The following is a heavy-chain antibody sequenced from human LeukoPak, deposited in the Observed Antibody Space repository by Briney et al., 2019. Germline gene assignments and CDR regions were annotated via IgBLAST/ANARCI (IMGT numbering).Heavy chain of an antibody. CDR3: ARSAWPASDISWNWVDP. V-gene: IGHV1-2*02. D-gene: IGHD3-9*01. Sequence: ASVKVSCKASGYTFTGYYMHWVRQAPGQGLEWMGWINPNSGGTNYAQKFQGRVTMTRDTSISTAYMELSRLRSGDTAVYYCARSAWPASDISWNWVDPWGQGTLVTVSS. J-gene: IGHJ5*02. CDR1: GYTFTGYY. CDR2: INPNSGGT.